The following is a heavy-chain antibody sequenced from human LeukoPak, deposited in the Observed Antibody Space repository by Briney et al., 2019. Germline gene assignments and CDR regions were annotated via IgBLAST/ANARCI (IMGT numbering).Heavy chain of an antibody. CDR2: IYYGGNT. CDR3: ARRRSGSYYEYSD. J-gene: IGHJ4*02. CDR1: GGSFSGYY. D-gene: IGHD1-26*01. V-gene: IGHV4-34*01. Sequence: SETLSLTCAVYGGSFSGYYWSWIRQPPGKGLEWIGSIYYGGNTYYNPSLKRRVTISVDTSKNQFSLKLSSVTAADTAVYHCARRRSGSYYEYSDWGQGTLVTVSS.